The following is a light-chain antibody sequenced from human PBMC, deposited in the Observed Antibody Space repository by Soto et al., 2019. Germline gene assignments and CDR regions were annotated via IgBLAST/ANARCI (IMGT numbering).Light chain of an antibody. CDR2: DVT. Sequence: QSALTQPASMSESPGQSITISCTGSSSDVGSSDHVSWYQQHPGKAPKLMIYDVTYRPSGVSDRFSGSKSANTASLTISGLQPEDEADYYCSSYTTTRSYVFGSGTKVTVL. CDR3: SSYTTTRSYV. J-gene: IGLJ1*01. V-gene: IGLV2-14*03. CDR1: SSDVGSSDH.